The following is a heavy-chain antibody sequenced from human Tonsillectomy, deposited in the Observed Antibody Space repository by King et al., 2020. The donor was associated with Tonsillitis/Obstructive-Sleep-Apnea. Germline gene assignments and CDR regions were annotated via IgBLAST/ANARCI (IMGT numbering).Heavy chain of an antibody. D-gene: IGHD2-2*01. J-gene: IGHJ6*03. CDR1: GYTFTSYG. Sequence: VQLVESGAEVKKPGASVKVSCKASGYTFTSYGISWVRQAPGQGLEWMGWISAYNGNTNYAQKLQGRVTMTTDTSTSTAYMELRSLRSDDTAVYYCARVWVGTKENLGSSHYYYSYMDVWGKGTTVTVSS. CDR3: ARVWVGTKENLGSSHYYYSYMDV. CDR2: ISAYNGNT. V-gene: IGHV1-18*01.